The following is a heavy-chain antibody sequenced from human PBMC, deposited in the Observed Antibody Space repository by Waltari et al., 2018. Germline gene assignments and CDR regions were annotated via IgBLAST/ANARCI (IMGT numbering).Heavy chain of an antibody. D-gene: IGHD3-10*01. J-gene: IGHJ6*02. CDR2: ISGSGGST. V-gene: IGHV3-23*01. CDR3: AKDQEVRFGELRSCGMDV. CDR1: GFTFSSYA. Sequence: EVQLLESGGGLVQPGGSLRLSCAASGFTFSSYAMSWVRQAPGKGLEWVSAISGSGGSTYYADSGKGRFTISRDNSKNTLYLQMNSLRAEDTAVYYCAKDQEVRFGELRSCGMDVWGQGTTVTVSS.